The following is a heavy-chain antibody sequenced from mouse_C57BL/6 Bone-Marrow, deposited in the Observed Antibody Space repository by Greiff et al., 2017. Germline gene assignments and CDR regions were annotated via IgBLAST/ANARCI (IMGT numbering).Heavy chain of an antibody. Sequence: DVHLVESGAELVRPGASVKLSCTASGFNIKDDYMHWVKQRPEQGLEWIGWIDPENGDTEYASKFQGKATIAADTSSNTAYLQLSSLTSEDTAVYYCTYSLAWFAYWGQGTLVTVSA. V-gene: IGHV14-4*01. CDR1: GFNIKDDY. D-gene: IGHD2-12*01. CDR2: IDPENGDT. J-gene: IGHJ3*01. CDR3: TYSLAWFAY.